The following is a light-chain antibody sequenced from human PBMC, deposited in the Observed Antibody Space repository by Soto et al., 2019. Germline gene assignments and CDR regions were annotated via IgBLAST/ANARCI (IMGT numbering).Light chain of an antibody. V-gene: IGKV1-39*01. J-gene: IGKJ4*01. Sequence: IEMTQSPASLSASVGDRVTITCRASQTIASYLNWFQHKSGRAPKLLIYTSYSVNSGVSSRFRGSGSGTDFTLTINDVQPEDSATYYCQQSYSSLVTFGAGTKVELK. CDR3: QQSYSSLVT. CDR1: QTIASY. CDR2: TSY.